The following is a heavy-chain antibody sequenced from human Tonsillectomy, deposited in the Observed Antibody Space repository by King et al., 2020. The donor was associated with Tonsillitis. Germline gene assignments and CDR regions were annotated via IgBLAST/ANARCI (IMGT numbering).Heavy chain of an antibody. CDR1: GFTFSSYE. V-gene: IGHV3-48*03. CDR2: ISSSGSTI. J-gene: IGHJ5*02. CDR3: ARKWAPDGYIGWMNWFDP. D-gene: IGHD5-24*01. Sequence: EVQLVESGGGLVQPGGSLRLSCAASGFTFSSYEMNWVRQAPGKGLEWVSYISSSGSTIYYADSVKGRFTISRDNAKNSLYLQMNSLRAEDTAVYYCARKWAPDGYIGWMNWFDPWGQGTLVTVSS.